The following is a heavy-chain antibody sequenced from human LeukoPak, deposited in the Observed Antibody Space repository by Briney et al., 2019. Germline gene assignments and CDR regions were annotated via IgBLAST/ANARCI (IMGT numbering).Heavy chain of an antibody. CDR3: ARGGGYYYGSGSYPWFDY. J-gene: IGHJ5*01. CDR1: GGSISSYY. CDR2: IYTSGST. V-gene: IGHV4-4*07. Sequence: PSQTMSLTCPDSGGSISSYYWSWIRQPAGKGLEWIGRIYTSGSTNYNPSLKSRVTMSVDTSKNQFSLKLSSVTAADTAVYYCARGGGYYYGSGSYPWFDYWGQGTLVTVSS. D-gene: IGHD3-10*01.